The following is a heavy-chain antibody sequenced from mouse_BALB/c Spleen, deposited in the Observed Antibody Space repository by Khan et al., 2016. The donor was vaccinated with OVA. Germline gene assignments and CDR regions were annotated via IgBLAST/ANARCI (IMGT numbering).Heavy chain of an antibody. CDR1: GYTFTSYW. J-gene: IGHJ3*01. Sequence: QIQLVQSGAELVRPGASVKLSCKASGYTFTSYWMNWVRQRPRQGLEWIGKINPSDSESHYNQMFKDKATLTVDKSSGTAYMQFSSLTSEDSAVYYGARREKYGYDPAWFAYWGQGTLVTVSA. V-gene: IGHV1-52*01. CDR3: ARREKYGYDPAWFAY. D-gene: IGHD2-2*01. CDR2: INPSDSES.